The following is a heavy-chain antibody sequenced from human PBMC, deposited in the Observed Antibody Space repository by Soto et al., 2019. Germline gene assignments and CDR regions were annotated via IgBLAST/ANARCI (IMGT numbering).Heavy chain of an antibody. CDR2: IWYDGSNK. CDR1: GFTFSSYG. D-gene: IGHD3-9*01. CDR3: AREDYDILTGYSAEVYSYYMDG. J-gene: IGHJ6*03. Sequence: PGGSLRLSCAASGFTFSSYGMHWVRQAPGKGLEWVAVIWYDGSNKYYADSVKGRFTISRDNSKNTLYLQMNSLRAEDTAVYYCAREDYDILTGYSAEVYSYYMDGWGKGTTVTVSS. V-gene: IGHV3-33*01.